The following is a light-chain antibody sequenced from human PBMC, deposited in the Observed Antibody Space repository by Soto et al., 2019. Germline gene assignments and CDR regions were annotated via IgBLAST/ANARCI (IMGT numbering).Light chain of an antibody. CDR2: DVN. CDR1: SSDIGAYNF. V-gene: IGLV2-14*03. Sequence: QAVVTQPASVSGSPGQSITISCTGTSSDIGAYNFVSWYQQHPGKAPKLMLYDVNIRPSGVSNRFAGSESGNTASLTISGLQAEDEADYYCTSWTTSTTMIFGGGTKLTVL. J-gene: IGLJ2*01. CDR3: TSWTTSTTMI.